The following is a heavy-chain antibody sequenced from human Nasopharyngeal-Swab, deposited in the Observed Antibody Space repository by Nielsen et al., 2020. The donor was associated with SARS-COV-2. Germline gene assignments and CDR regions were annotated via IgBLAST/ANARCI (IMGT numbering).Heavy chain of an antibody. CDR2: IYYSGST. CDR1: GGSIRSGGYY. V-gene: IGHV4-31*03. D-gene: IGHD3-9*01. Sequence: SETLSLTCTVSGGSIRSGGYYWSWIRQHPGKGLEWIGYIYYSGSTYYNPSLQSRVTISVDTSKNQFSLKLSSVTAADTAVYYCARVRSGGGLRYFEEAYYFDYWGQGTLVTVSS. J-gene: IGHJ4*02. CDR3: ARVRSGGGLRYFEEAYYFDY.